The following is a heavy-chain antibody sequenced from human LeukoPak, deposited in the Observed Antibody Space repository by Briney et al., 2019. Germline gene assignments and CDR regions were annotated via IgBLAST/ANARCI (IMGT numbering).Heavy chain of an antibody. CDR1: GYSISSDYY. CDR3: ARRAGAYSHPYDY. V-gene: IGHV4-38-2*02. Sequence: SETLSLTCTVSGYSISSDYYWGWIRQPPGKGLEWIGTICHSGSTYYNPSLKSRVTISVDTSKNQFSLRLTSVTAADTAVYYCARRAGAYSHPYDYWGQGTLVTVSS. CDR2: ICHSGST. D-gene: IGHD4/OR15-4a*01. J-gene: IGHJ4*02.